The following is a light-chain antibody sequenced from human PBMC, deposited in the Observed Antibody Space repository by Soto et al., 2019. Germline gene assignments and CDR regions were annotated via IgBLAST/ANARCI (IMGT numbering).Light chain of an antibody. J-gene: IGKJ5*01. CDR2: GAY. CDR1: QSVSSSY. CDR3: QHWSTSRLGT. V-gene: IGKV3-20*01. Sequence: EIVLTQSPGTLSLSPGDRATLSCRASQSVSSSYLAWYQQKPGQAPRHLLYGAYSRATGITDRFSGSGSGTDFTLTISRREPGDGPVDYCQHWSTSRLGTFGQGTRLEIK.